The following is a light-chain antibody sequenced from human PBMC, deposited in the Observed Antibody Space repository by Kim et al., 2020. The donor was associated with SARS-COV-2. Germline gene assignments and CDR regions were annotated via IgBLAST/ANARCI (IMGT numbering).Light chain of an antibody. Sequence: LGQTVKMTSQGDSMRRYNAGWYQQKPGQAPVLVIYRESNRPSGIPDRFSGSSSGDTASLTITGAQAEDEADYYCNSRDTSGSQSVIFGGGTQLTVL. CDR1: SMRRYN. CDR3: NSRDTSGSQSVI. CDR2: RES. J-gene: IGLJ2*01. V-gene: IGLV3-19*01.